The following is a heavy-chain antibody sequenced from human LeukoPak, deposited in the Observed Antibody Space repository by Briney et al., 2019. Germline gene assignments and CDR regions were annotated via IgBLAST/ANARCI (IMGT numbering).Heavy chain of an antibody. D-gene: IGHD3-22*01. CDR1: GGSISSYY. J-gene: IGHJ4*02. CDR3: ARLTYYYHSSGYYHGYYFDY. V-gene: IGHV4-4*07. Sequence: PSETLSLTCTVSGGSISSYYWSWIRQPAGKGLEWIGRIYSSGSTNYNPSLKSRVTMSVDTSKNQFSLKLSSVSAADTAVYYCARLTYYYHSSGYYHGYYFDYWAQGTLVTVSS. CDR2: IYSSGST.